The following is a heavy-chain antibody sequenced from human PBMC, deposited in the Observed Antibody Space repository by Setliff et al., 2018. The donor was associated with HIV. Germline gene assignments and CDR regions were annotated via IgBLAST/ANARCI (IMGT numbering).Heavy chain of an antibody. V-gene: IGHV1-69*13. J-gene: IGHJ4*02. CDR2: IIPIFGTA. D-gene: IGHD6-19*01. CDR1: GYTFNTYY. Sequence: SVKVSCKASGYTFNTYYIHWVRQAPGQGLEWMGGIIPIFGTANYAQKFQGRVTITADESTSTAYMELSSLRSEDTAVYYCARDGFRAGYSSGWSDYWGQGTLVTVSS. CDR3: ARDGFRAGYSSGWSDY.